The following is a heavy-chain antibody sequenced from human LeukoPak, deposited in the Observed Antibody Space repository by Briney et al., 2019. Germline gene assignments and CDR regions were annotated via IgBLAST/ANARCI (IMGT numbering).Heavy chain of an antibody. V-gene: IGHV3-30*02. Sequence: PGGSLRLSCAASGFTFSSYGMHWVRQAPGKGLEWVAFIRYDGSNKYYADSVKGRFTISRDNSKNTLYLQMNSLRAEDTAVYYCATSSIAARPGNRKRSYYSSYMGVWGKGTTVTVSS. CDR1: GFTFSSYG. CDR3: ATSSIAARPGNRKRSYYSSYMGV. J-gene: IGHJ6*03. CDR2: IRYDGSNK. D-gene: IGHD6-6*01.